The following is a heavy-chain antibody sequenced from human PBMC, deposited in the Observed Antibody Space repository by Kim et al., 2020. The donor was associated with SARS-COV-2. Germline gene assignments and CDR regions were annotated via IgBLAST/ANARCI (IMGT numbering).Heavy chain of an antibody. V-gene: IGHV3-33*08. D-gene: IGHD3-10*01. CDR3: AKKDRPAGELFSAMDV. CDR1: GFTFRSYA. J-gene: IGHJ6*02. Sequence: GGSLRLSCAASGFTFRSYAMYWVRQAPGKGLEWVALIWYDGSKTIYADSVKGRFTMSRDNSKNTVYLQMNSLRAEDTAVYYCAKKDRPAGELFSAMDVWGQGTTVTVSS. CDR2: IWYDGSKT.